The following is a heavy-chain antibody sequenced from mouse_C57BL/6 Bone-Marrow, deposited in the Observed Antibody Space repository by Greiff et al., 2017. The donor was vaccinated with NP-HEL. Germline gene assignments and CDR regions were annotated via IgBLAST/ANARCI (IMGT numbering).Heavy chain of an antibody. D-gene: IGHD2-5*01. CDR3: ARRGDDSNYWYFDV. Sequence: EVKLMESGGGLVKPGGSLKLSCAASGFTFSSYTMSWVRQTPEKRLEWVATISGGGGNTYYPDSVKGRFTISRDNAKNTLYLQMSSLRSEDTALYYCARRGDDSNYWYFDVWGTGTTVTVSS. J-gene: IGHJ1*03. CDR2: ISGGGGNT. V-gene: IGHV5-9*01. CDR1: GFTFSSYT.